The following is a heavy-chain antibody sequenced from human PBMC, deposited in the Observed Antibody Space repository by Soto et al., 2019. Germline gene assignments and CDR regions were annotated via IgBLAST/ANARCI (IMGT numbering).Heavy chain of an antibody. CDR1: TGSFTGHF. D-gene: IGHD2-15*01. J-gene: IGHJ4*02. CDR2: INYSRGT. V-gene: IGHV4-34*01. Sequence: PSETLSLTCAVNTGSFTGHFWGWIRQPPGKGLEWIGYINYSRGTNYNPSLKSRVIISRDTSRNQFSLKLSSVTAADTAVYYCARPRPTRGALDYWGRGTLVTVSS. CDR3: ARPRPTRGALDY.